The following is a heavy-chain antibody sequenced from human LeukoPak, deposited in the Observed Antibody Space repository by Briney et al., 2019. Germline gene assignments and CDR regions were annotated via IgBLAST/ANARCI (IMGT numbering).Heavy chain of an antibody. V-gene: IGHV4-4*07. CDR2: IYTSGST. CDR1: GGSISSFY. D-gene: IGHD5-12*01. J-gene: IGHJ3*02. Sequence: SETLSLTCSVSGGSISSFYWSWIRQPAGKGLEWIGRIYTSGSTNYNPSLKSRVTMSVDTSKNQFSLKLSSVTAADTAVYYCARDCYRSSGYKDAFDIWGQGTMVTVSS. CDR3: ARDCYRSSGYKDAFDI.